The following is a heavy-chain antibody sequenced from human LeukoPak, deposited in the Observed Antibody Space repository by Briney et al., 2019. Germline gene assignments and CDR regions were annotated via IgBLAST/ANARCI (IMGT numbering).Heavy chain of an antibody. CDR3: ARDSGRDGYNPLYYYYGMDV. V-gene: IGHV4-59*01. D-gene: IGHD5-24*01. J-gene: IGHJ6*02. CDR2: IYYSGST. CDR1: GGSISSYY. Sequence: SETLSLTCTVSGGSISSYYWSWIRQPPGKALEWIGYIYYSGSTNYNPSLKSRVTISVDTSKNQFSLKLSSVTAADTAVYYCARDSGRDGYNPLYYYYGMDVWGQGTTVTVSS.